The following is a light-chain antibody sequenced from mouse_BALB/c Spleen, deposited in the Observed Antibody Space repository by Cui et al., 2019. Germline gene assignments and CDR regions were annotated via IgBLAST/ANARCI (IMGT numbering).Light chain of an antibody. CDR3: HQYHRSPYT. CDR2: ITS. Sequence: QIVLTQSTAIMSASLGERVTMTCTASSSVNSSSLHWYQQKPGSSPKLWIYITSNLASGVPARFSGSGSGTSYSLTISSMEAEDAATYYCHQYHRSPYTFGGRTELEIK. V-gene: IGKV4-74*01. CDR1: SSVNSSS. J-gene: IGKJ2*01.